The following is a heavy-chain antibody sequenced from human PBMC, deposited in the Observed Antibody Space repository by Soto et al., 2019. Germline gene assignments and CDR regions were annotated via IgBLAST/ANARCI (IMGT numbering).Heavy chain of an antibody. CDR1: GFTFSSYA. CDR3: AKDGIIRITMIVVPWYFDL. V-gene: IGHV3-23*01. Sequence: GGSLRLSCAASGFTFSSYAMSWVRQAPGKGLEWVSAISGSGGSTYYADSVKGRFTISRDNSKNTLYLQMNSLRAEDTAVYYCAKDGIIRITMIVVPWYFDLWGRGTLVTVSS. CDR2: ISGSGGST. J-gene: IGHJ2*01. D-gene: IGHD3-22*01.